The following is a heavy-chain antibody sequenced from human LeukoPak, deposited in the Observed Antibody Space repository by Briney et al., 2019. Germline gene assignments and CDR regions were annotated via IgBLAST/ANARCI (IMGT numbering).Heavy chain of an antibody. CDR1: GFTFSSYG. CDR3: ARENDYALDY. D-gene: IGHD4-17*01. V-gene: IGHV3-30*12. CDR2: IRYVGSDK. Sequence: GGSLRLSCAASGFTFSSYGMHWVRQAPGKGLEWVTVIRYVGSDKYYADSVKGRLTISRDNSQNTMYLQMNSLRAEDTAVYYCARENDYALDYWGQGTLVTVSS. J-gene: IGHJ4*02.